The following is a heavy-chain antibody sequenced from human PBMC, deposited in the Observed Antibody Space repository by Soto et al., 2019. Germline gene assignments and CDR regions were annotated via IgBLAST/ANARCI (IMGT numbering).Heavy chain of an antibody. Sequence: ASVKVSCKASGYTFTSYYMHWVRQAPGQGLEWMGIINPSGGSTSYAQKLQGRVTMTRDTSTSTVYMELSSLRSEDTAVYYCAREGTDAAFDIWGQGTMVTVSS. CDR3: AREGTDAAFDI. J-gene: IGHJ3*02. CDR1: GYTFTSYY. CDR2: INPSGGST. V-gene: IGHV1-46*01.